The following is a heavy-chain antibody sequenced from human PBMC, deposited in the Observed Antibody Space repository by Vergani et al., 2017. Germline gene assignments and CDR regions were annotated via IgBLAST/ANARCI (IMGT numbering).Heavy chain of an antibody. D-gene: IGHD1-1*01. CDR1: EYSFGNYW. Sequence: EVELVQSGPEMRKPGESLKISCKGSEYSFGNYWIGWVRQMPGKGLEWMGIIYPADSDTRYSQSFQGQVTISADESISTAFLQWDSLKASDTALYYCARHTTYTDSWGQGTLVTVSS. CDR2: IYPADSDT. V-gene: IGHV5-51*01. J-gene: IGHJ4*02. CDR3: ARHTTYTDS.